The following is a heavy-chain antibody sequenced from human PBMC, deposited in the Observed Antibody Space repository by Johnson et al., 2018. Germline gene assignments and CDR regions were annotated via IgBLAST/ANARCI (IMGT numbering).Heavy chain of an antibody. CDR2: ISGSGGST. D-gene: IGHD6-13*01. Sequence: VQLQQSGGGLVQPGGSLRLSCVGSGFTFSRYWMTWVRQAPGKGLEWVSAISGSGGSTYYADSVKGRFTISRDNSKNTLYLQMNSLRAEDTAVYYCAKQTALSSSWYFAAFDIWGQGTMVTVSS. CDR1: GFTFSRYW. J-gene: IGHJ3*02. CDR3: AKQTALSSSWYFAAFDI. V-gene: IGHV3-23*01.